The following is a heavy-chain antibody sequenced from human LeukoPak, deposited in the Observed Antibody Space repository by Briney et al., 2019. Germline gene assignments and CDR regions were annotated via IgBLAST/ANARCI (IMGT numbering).Heavy chain of an antibody. CDR3: ARGRQYYYDSSGYYAG. CDR2: IYYTGNT. J-gene: IGHJ4*02. D-gene: IGHD3-22*01. Sequence: PSETLSLTCSVSGASLIGYYWGWIRQPPGKGLEWIGYIYYTGNTYYNTSLKRRVTISLDTSKNQSSLKLSSVTAADTAVYYCARGRQYYYDSSGYYAGWGQGTLVTVSS. CDR1: GASLIGYY. V-gene: IGHV4-59*12.